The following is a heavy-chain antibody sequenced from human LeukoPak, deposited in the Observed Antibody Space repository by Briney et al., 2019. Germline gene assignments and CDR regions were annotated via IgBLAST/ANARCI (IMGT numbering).Heavy chain of an antibody. J-gene: IGHJ4*02. Sequence: SETLSLTCTVSGASISGHYWTWIRQPPGKALEWIGYIYHSGGTTYKPSLKSRVTISVDTSDNQVSLRLTSVTAADTAVYYCARVGSYDSSGYYFTDWGQGTPVTVSS. CDR1: GASISGHY. CDR2: IYHSGGT. V-gene: IGHV4-59*11. D-gene: IGHD3-22*01. CDR3: ARVGSYDSSGYYFTD.